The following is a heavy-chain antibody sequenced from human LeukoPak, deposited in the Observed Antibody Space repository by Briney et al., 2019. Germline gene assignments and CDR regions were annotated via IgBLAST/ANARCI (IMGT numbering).Heavy chain of an antibody. D-gene: IGHD4-23*01. CDR2: IYYSGST. CDR3: ARSMYGGNSLFDY. V-gene: IGHV4-59*01. Sequence: NPSETLSLTCTVSGGSISSYYWSWIRQPPGKGLEWIGYIYYSGSTKYNPSLKSRVTISVDTSKNQFSLKLSSVTAADTAVYYCARSMYGGNSLFDYWDQGTLVTVSS. J-gene: IGHJ4*02. CDR1: GGSISSYY.